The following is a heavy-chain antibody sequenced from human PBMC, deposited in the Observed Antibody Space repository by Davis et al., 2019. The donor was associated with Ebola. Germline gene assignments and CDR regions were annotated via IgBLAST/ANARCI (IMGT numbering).Heavy chain of an antibody. J-gene: IGHJ4*02. Sequence: GGSLRLSCAASGFTFDDYSMHWVRQAPGKGLEWVSGITWNGNSRGYADSVKGRFTISRDNAKSSLYLQLNSLTPEDTALYYCARFAVTTSHFDYWGQGTLVTVSS. V-gene: IGHV3-9*01. CDR3: ARFAVTTSHFDY. CDR2: ITWNGNSR. D-gene: IGHD4-11*01. CDR1: GFTFDDYS.